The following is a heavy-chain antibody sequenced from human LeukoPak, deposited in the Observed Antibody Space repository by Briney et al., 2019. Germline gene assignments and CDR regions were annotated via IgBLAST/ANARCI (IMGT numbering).Heavy chain of an antibody. V-gene: IGHV4-4*02. CDR2: ISLTGQT. D-gene: IGHD3-10*01. Sequence: SETLSLTCGVSGGSISSTNWWSWVRQPPGQGLEWIGEISLTGQTNYNPSLSGRVTISVDRSKNQFSLKVSSVTAADTAVYYCARGGVAPSGGPFFDYWGQGTLVTVSS. CDR3: ARGGVAPSGGPFFDY. CDR1: GGSISSTNW. J-gene: IGHJ4*02.